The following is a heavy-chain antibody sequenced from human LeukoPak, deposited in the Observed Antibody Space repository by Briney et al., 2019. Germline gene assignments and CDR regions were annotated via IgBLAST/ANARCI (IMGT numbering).Heavy chain of an antibody. Sequence: GGSLRLSCPASGFTFTTYWMSWVRQAPGKGLEWVANINEDGRETYYVDSVKGRFSISRDNAKNSLYLQMNSLRAEDTAVYYCARAGQVGATDYWGQGTLVTVSS. CDR2: INEDGRET. D-gene: IGHD1-26*01. CDR3: ARAGQVGATDY. CDR1: GFTFTTYW. J-gene: IGHJ4*02. V-gene: IGHV3-7*01.